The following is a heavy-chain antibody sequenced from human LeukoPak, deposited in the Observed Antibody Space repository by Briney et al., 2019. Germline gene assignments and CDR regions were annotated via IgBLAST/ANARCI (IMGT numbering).Heavy chain of an antibody. CDR1: GFTFSSYA. Sequence: VGSLRLSCAASGFTFSSYAMRWVRQVPGRRLEWVSAIISGAGATGYADSVKGRFTISRVHPKSTHYRKMNRWRAEARPVIYCAKDLEQSYSCWSTSHDAWGQGTLVTVSS. J-gene: IGHJ5*02. CDR3: AKDLEQSYSCWSTSHDA. V-gene: IGHV3-23*01. D-gene: IGHD6-19*01. CDR2: IISGAGAT.